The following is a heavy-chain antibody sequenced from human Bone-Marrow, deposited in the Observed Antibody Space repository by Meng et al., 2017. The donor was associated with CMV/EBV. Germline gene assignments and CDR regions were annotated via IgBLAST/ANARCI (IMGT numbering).Heavy chain of an antibody. CDR2: IYSGGST. Sequence: GSLKISCAASGFTVSSNYMSWVRQAPGKGLEWVSVIYSGGSTYYADSVKGRFTISRDNAKNSLHLQMNSLRPEDTALYYCAKVFLRWVSDAFDIWGQGTMVTFSS. J-gene: IGHJ3*02. CDR1: GFTVSSNY. CDR3: AKVFLRWVSDAFDI. D-gene: IGHD3-10*02. V-gene: IGHV3-53*05.